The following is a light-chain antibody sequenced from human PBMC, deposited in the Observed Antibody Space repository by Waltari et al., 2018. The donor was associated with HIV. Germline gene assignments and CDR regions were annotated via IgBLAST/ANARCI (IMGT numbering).Light chain of an antibody. V-gene: IGLV2-14*01. CDR1: SSDIGGYNF. CDR2: DVS. J-gene: IGLJ1*01. Sequence: QSALTQPASVSGSPGQSITISCTGASSDIGGYNFVSWYQQHPGKAPKLMIYDVSNRPAGLSNRFSRSKSGNTASLTISWLQAEDEADYYCSSYTSSSTLFVFGTGTKVTVL. CDR3: SSYTSSSTLFV.